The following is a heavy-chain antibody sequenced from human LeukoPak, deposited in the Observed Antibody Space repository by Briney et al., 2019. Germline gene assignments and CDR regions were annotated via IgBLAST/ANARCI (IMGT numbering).Heavy chain of an antibody. CDR2: IYTGGSA. Sequence: TGGSLRLSCAASGFTVSATYMSWVRQAPGKGLEWVSVIYTGGSAYYADSVKGRFTISRDSSQNTLFLQMNSLRAEDTAVYYCVRDHDYWGQGTLVTVSS. J-gene: IGHJ4*02. V-gene: IGHV3-53*01. CDR1: GFTVSATY. CDR3: VRDHDY.